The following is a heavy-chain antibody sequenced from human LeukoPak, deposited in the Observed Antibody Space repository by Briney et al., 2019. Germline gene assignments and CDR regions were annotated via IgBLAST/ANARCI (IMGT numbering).Heavy chain of an antibody. Sequence: ASVQISCKTSGYTFTSYHMHWVRQAPGQGLEWVAIIKSTGDTTVYAQKFQGRVTVTRDTSTSTVYMDLSSLSSEDTAVYYCVREDAHTYYFDFWGPGTLVTVSS. J-gene: IGHJ4*02. V-gene: IGHV1-46*01. D-gene: IGHD2-2*01. CDR3: VREDAHTYYFDF. CDR2: IKSTGDTT. CDR1: GYTFTSYH.